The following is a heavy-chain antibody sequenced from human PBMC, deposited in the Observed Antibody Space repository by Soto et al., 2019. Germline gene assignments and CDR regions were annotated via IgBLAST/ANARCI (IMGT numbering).Heavy chain of an antibody. CDR2: ISYDGSNK. V-gene: IGHV3-30*18. J-gene: IGHJ6*02. Sequence: GGSLRLSCAASGFTFSSYGMHWVRQAPGKGLEWVAVISYDGSNKYYADSVKGRFTISRDNSKNTLYLQMNSLRAEDTAVYYCAKTVSSSHPPNYYYYGMDVWGQGTTVTVSS. CDR1: GFTFSSYG. CDR3: AKTVSSSHPPNYYYYGMDV. D-gene: IGHD6-13*01.